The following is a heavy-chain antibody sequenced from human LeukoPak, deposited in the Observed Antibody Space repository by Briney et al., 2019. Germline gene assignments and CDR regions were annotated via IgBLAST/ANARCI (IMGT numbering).Heavy chain of an antibody. CDR1: GFTFSSYW. V-gene: IGHV3-7*01. D-gene: IGHD5-24*01. CDR2: IRMDGGEQ. J-gene: IGHJ4*02. CDR3: ARDKGYNSAY. Sequence: PGGSLRLSCAASGFTFSSYWMTWVRQTPGKALEWVANIRMDGGEQYYMDSVEGRFTISRDNAKNSLYLQMYSLRPEDTAVYYCARDKGYNSAYWGRGTLVTVSS.